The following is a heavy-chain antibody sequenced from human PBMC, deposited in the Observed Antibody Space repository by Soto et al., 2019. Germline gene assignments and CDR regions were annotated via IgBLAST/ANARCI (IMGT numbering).Heavy chain of an antibody. Sequence: QVQLQQWGAGLLKPSETLSLTCAVYGGSFSGYYWSWIRQPPGKGLEWIGEINHSGSTNYNPSLKSRVAISVDTSKNQFSLKLSSVTAADTAVYYCARDPMTPGACDIWGQGTMVTVSS. CDR3: ARDPMTPGACDI. CDR2: INHSGST. CDR1: GGSFSGYY. J-gene: IGHJ3*02. V-gene: IGHV4-34*01. D-gene: IGHD4-4*01.